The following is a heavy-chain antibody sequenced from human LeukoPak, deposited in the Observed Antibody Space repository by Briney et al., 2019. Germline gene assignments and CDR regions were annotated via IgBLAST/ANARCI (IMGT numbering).Heavy chain of an antibody. Sequence: SETLSLTCTVSGGSISSYYWSWIRQPPGKGLEWIGYIYYSGGTNYNPSLKSRVTIPVDTSKNQFSLKLSSVTAADTAVYYCAREGDTAMAFDYWGQGTLVTVSS. V-gene: IGHV4-59*01. CDR3: AREGDTAMAFDY. J-gene: IGHJ4*02. CDR2: IYYSGGT. D-gene: IGHD5-18*01. CDR1: GGSISSYY.